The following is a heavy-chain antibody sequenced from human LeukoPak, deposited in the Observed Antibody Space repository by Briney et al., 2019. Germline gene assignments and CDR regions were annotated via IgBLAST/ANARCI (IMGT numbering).Heavy chain of an antibody. CDR1: GGSFSDYY. J-gene: IGHJ1*01. CDR3: GYSSDYQQQ. CDR2: INHSGST. D-gene: IGHD3-22*01. V-gene: IGHV4-34*01. Sequence: KPSETLSLTCAVYGGSFSDYYGSWIRKPPGKGLEWIGEINHSGSTNYNPSLKSRVTISVDMSKNQFSLKLYSVTAADTAVYYCGYSSDYQQQWGQGTLATVSS.